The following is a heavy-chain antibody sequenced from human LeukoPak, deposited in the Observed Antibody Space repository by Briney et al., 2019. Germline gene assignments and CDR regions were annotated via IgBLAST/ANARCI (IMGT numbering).Heavy chain of an antibody. J-gene: IGHJ4*02. CDR1: GYTLTELS. CDR2: FDPEDGET. V-gene: IGHV1-24*01. D-gene: IGHD3-10*01. Sequence: RGASVKVSCKVSGYTLTELSMHWVRQAPGKGLEWMGGFDPEDGETIYAQKFQGRVTMTEDTSTDTAYMELSSLRSEDTAVYYCATDRGQLGTPPTFDYWGQGTLVTVSS. CDR3: ATDRGQLGTPPTFDY.